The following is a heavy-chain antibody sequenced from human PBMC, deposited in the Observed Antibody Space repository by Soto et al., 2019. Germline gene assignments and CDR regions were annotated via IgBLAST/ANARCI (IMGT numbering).Heavy chain of an antibody. J-gene: IGHJ4*02. CDR1: GYTFTGYY. Sequence: QVQLVQSGAEVKKPGASVKVSCKASGYTFTGYYMHWVRQAPGQGLEWMGWINPNSGGTNYAQKFQGRVTMTRDTSINSAYMELSRLISADTAVYYCARDLEVDFGVVQGFYWGQGTLVTVSS. CDR2: INPNSGGT. CDR3: ARDLEVDFGVVQGFY. D-gene: IGHD3-3*01. V-gene: IGHV1-2*02.